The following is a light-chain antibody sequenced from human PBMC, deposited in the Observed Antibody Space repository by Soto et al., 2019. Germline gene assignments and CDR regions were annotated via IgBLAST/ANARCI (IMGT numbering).Light chain of an antibody. V-gene: IGLV2-23*02. J-gene: IGLJ1*01. CDR2: EVS. CDR3: CSYPGSSTYV. Sequence: QSALTQPASVSGSPGQSITISCTGTSSDVGSYNLVSWYQQHPGKAPKLMIYEVSKRPSGVSNRFSGSKSGNTASLTISGLQAEDEADYFCCSYPGSSTYVFGTVTKVTVL. CDR1: SSDVGSYNL.